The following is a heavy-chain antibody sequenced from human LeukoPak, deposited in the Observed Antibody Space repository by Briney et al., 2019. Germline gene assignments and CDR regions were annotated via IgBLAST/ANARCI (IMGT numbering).Heavy chain of an antibody. V-gene: IGHV4-34*01. J-gene: IGHJ5*02. CDR2: INHSGST. D-gene: IGHD3-9*01. CDR3: AREVRSGRYFDWLTP. Sequence: SETLSLTCAVYGGSFSSYYWSWIRQPPGKGLEWIGEINHSGSTNYNPSLESRVTISVDTSKNQFSLKLSSVTAADTAVYYCAREVRSGRYFDWLTPWGQGTLVTVSS. CDR1: GGSFSSYY.